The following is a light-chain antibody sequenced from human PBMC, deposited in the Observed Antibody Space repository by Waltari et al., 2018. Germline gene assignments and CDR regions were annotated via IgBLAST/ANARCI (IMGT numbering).Light chain of an antibody. J-gene: IGKJ2*01. CDR2: GAS. V-gene: IGKV3-15*01. CDR1: QSVTS. Sequence: EIVMTQSPATLSVSPGEGATLSCRASQSVTSSAWYQQKPGQAPRLLIYGASTRATGIPARFSGGGSGTEFTLTISSLQSEDLAVYYCQQYNKGLDTFGQGTKLEIK. CDR3: QQYNKGLDT.